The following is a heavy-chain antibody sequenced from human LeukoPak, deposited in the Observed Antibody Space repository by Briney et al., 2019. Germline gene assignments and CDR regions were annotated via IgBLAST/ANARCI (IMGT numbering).Heavy chain of an antibody. CDR3: ATYQAVAGHFDY. CDR1: GGSIRSRY. D-gene: IGHD6-19*01. J-gene: IGHJ4*02. CDR2: IYPSGSTT. V-gene: IGHV4-59*11. Sequence: SETLSLTCNVSGGSIRSRYWSWIRQPPGKGLEWVGYIYPSGSTTNYNPSLKSRVTISVDTSKIQFSLQLSSVTGADTAVYYCATYQAVAGHFDYWGQGTLVTVSS.